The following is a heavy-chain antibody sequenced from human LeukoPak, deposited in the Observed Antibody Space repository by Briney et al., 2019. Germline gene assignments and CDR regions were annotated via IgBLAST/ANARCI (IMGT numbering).Heavy chain of an antibody. CDR2: ISSSGNTR. CDR1: GFTFSDYE. CDR3: VRDRNGGCFDP. V-gene: IGHV3-48*03. D-gene: IGHD2-8*01. J-gene: IGHJ5*02. Sequence: GGSLRLSCAASGFTFSDYEMNWVRQAPGKGLEWVSYISSSGNTRYYADSVKGRFTISRDNANDSSYLQMNSLRAEDTAVYYCVRDRNGGCFDPWGQGTLVTVSS.